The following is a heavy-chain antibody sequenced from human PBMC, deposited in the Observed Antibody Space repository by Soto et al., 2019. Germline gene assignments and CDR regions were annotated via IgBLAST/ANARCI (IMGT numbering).Heavy chain of an antibody. CDR1: GYTFTSFG. CDR3: ARDKPQQIVGYNYYYGMDV. Sequence: QLHLVQSGAEVKKPGASVKVSCTASGYTFTSFGVSWVRQVPGQGLEWMGWISGYNGDTDYAQKFQGRVTMTTDRYTSTAYMEVRSVRSDDRAVYYCARDKPQQIVGYNYYYGMDVWGQGTTVTVSS. CDR2: ISGYNGDT. D-gene: IGHD6-6*01. J-gene: IGHJ6*02. V-gene: IGHV1-18*04.